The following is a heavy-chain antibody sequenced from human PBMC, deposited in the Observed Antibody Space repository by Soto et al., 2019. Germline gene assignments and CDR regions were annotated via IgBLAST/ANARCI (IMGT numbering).Heavy chain of an antibody. Sequence: VKVPCKASGYTFTSYGISWVRQAPGQGVEGMGWISAYNGNTNYAQKLQGRVTMTTDTSTSTAYMELRSLRSDDAAVYYCARGINPGDSLLAWFDPWGQGTLVTVSS. D-gene: IGHD4-17*01. J-gene: IGHJ5*02. CDR3: ARGINPGDSLLAWFDP. V-gene: IGHV1-18*01. CDR1: GYTFTSYG. CDR2: ISAYNGNT.